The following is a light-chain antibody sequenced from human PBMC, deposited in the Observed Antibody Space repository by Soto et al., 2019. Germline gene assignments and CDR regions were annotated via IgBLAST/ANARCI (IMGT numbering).Light chain of an antibody. CDR1: SSDIGTYDY. V-gene: IGLV2-8*01. J-gene: IGLJ1*01. CDR2: EVS. Sequence: QSVLTQPPSASGSPGQSVTISCTGTSSDIGTYDYVSWYQHLPDKAPKLIIYEVSKRPSGVPDRFSGSKSDNTASLTVSGLQAEDEGDYYCCSYGGGNNFYVFGTGTKVTVL. CDR3: CSYGGGNNFYV.